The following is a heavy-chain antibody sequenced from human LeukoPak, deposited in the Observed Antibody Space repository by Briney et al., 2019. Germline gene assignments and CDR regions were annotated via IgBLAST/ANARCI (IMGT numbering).Heavy chain of an antibody. CDR1: GFTFSSSA. J-gene: IGHJ4*02. Sequence: PGGSLRLSCAASGFTFSSSAMSWVRQAPGKGLEWASSSGSGGSTYYADSVKGRFTISRDNSKNTLYLQMNSLRAEDTAVYYCAKGPLLWDWGQGTLVTVSS. CDR2: SGSGGST. CDR3: AKGPLLWD. V-gene: IGHV3-23*01. D-gene: IGHD2/OR15-2a*01.